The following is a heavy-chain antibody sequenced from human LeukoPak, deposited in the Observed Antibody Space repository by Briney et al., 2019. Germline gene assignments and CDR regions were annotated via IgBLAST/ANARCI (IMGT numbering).Heavy chain of an antibody. CDR3: ARLPYYYDSSSYYYAGPFDY. V-gene: IGHV4-59*01. CDR1: GGSISSYY. Sequence: SETLSLTCTVSGGSISSYYWSWIRQPPGKGLEWIGYIYYSGSTNYSPSLKSRVTISVDTSKNQFSLKLSSVTAADTAVYYCARLPYYYDSSSYYYAGPFDYWGQGTLVTVSS. CDR2: IYYSGST. D-gene: IGHD3-22*01. J-gene: IGHJ4*02.